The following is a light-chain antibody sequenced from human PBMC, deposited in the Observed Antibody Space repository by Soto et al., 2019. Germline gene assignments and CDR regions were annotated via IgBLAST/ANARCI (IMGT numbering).Light chain of an antibody. J-gene: IGLJ1*01. CDR1: SSDVGGYNY. Sequence: QSVLTQPPSASGSPGQSVAISCTGTSSDVGGYNYVSWYQQHPGKAPKLMSYEVNKRPSGVPDRFSGSKSGNTASLTVSGLQAADEADYYCSSYAGSSHVFGTGTKVTVL. V-gene: IGLV2-8*01. CDR2: EVN. CDR3: SSYAGSSHV.